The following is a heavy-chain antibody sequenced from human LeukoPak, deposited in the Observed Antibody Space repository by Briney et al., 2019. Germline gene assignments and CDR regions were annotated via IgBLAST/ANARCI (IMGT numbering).Heavy chain of an antibody. CDR2: ISGSGGST. J-gene: IGHJ3*02. V-gene: IGHV3-23*01. CDR3: AKESTDYGDAFDI. D-gene: IGHD4-17*01. CDR1: GFTVSRSY. Sequence: GGSLRLSCAASGFTVSRSYMNWVRQAPGKGLEWVSAISGSGGSTYYADSVKGRFTISRDNSKNTLYLQMNSLRAEDTAVYYCAKESTDYGDAFDIWGQGTMVTVSS.